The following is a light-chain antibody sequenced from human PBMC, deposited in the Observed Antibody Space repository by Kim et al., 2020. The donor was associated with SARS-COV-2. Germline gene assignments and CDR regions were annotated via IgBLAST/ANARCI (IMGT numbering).Light chain of an antibody. CDR3: QQYYSTPLT. CDR1: QSVLYSSKNKNY. J-gene: IGKJ4*01. CDR2: WAS. V-gene: IGKV4-1*01. Sequence: DIVMTQSLDSLAVSLGERATINCKSRQSVLYSSKNKNYLAWYQQKPGQPPKLLFCWASTRESGVPDRFSGSESESDFTLSISSLQAEDVAVYYCQQYYSTPLTFGGRTKVDIK.